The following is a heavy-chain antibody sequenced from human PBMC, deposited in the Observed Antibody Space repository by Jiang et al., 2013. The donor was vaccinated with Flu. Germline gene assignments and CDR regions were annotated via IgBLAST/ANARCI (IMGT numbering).Heavy chain of an antibody. V-gene: IGHV4-39*01. CDR3: ATEYYDFWSGYYKPHVFDY. CDR2: IYYSGNT. D-gene: IGHD3-3*01. CDR1: GASIGTRSYY. Sequence: GLVKPSETLSLTCTVSGASIGTRSYYWGWIRQPPGKGLEWIGSIYYSGNTYYNPSLKSRVTISVDTSKNQFSLKLSSVTAADTAVYYCATEYYDFWSGYYKPHVFDYWGQGTLVTVSS. J-gene: IGHJ4*02.